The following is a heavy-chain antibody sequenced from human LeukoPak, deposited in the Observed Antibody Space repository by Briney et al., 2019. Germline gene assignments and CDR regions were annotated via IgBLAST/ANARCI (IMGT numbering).Heavy chain of an antibody. CDR1: GGSISSYY. CDR2: SSTTGNT. V-gene: IGHV4-4*07. Sequence: PSETLSLTCTVSGGSISSYYWSWIRQPAGKGLEWIGRSSTTGNTNYNPSLKSRVTMSVDTSKNQFSLRLTSVTAADTAVYYCARGIYYDSGRNCFDPWGQGTLVTVSS. J-gene: IGHJ5*02. CDR3: ARGIYYDSGRNCFDP. D-gene: IGHD3-22*01.